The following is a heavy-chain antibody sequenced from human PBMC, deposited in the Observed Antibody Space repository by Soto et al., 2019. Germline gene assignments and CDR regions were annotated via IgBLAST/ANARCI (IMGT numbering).Heavy chain of an antibody. CDR1: GFTLSTYS. J-gene: IGHJ4*02. D-gene: IGHD5-12*01. Sequence: GGSLRLSCAASGFTLSTYSMNWVRQAPGKGLEWVSWIGSIDGSSNYIHYADSLKGRFTISRDNAKNSVYLQMNSLRAEDTAVYYCASEGYNSLFDYWGQGTQVTVS. V-gene: IGHV3-21*01. CDR3: ASEGYNSLFDY. CDR2: IGSIDGSSNYI.